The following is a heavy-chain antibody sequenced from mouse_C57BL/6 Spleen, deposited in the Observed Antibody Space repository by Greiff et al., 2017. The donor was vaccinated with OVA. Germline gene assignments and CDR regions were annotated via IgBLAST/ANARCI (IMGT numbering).Heavy chain of an antibody. Sequence: VQLQQSGPELVKPGDSVKISCTASGYSFTGYFMNWVMQSHGKSLEWIGRINPYNGDTFYNQKFKGKATLTVDKSSSTAHMELRSLTSEDSAVYYCARGTTVVAHWYFDVWGTGTTVTVSS. V-gene: IGHV1-20*01. J-gene: IGHJ1*03. CDR3: ARGTTVVAHWYFDV. CDR1: GYSFTGYF. CDR2: INPYNGDT. D-gene: IGHD1-1*01.